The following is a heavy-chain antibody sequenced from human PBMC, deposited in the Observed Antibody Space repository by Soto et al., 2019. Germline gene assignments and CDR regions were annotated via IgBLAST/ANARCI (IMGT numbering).Heavy chain of an antibody. CDR2: IYYSGST. V-gene: IGHV4-59*01. CDR1: GGSISSYY. D-gene: IGHD1-26*01. Sequence: LSLTCTVSGGSISSYYWSWIRQPPGKGLEWIGYIYYSGSTNYNPSLKSRVTISVDTSKNQFPLKLSSLTAADTAVYYCAREFYSGSYYGWFDPWGQGSMVTV. CDR3: AREFYSGSYYGWFDP. J-gene: IGHJ5*02.